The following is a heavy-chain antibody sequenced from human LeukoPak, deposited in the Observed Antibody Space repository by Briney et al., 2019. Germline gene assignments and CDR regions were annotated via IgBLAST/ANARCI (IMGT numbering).Heavy chain of an antibody. V-gene: IGHV4-31*03. J-gene: IGHJ4*02. D-gene: IGHD1-26*01. CDR2: IYYSGST. CDR3: ARSGSSYYFDY. CDR1: GGSICSGGYY. Sequence: KPSQTLSLTCTVSGGSICSGGYYWSWIRQHPGKGLEWIGYIYYSGSTYYNPSLKSRVTISVDTSKNQFSLKLSSVTAADTAVYYCARSGSSYYFDYWGQGTLVTVSS.